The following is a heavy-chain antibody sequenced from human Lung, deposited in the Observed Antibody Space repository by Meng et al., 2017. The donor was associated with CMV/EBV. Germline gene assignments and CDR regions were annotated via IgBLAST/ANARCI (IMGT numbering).Heavy chain of an antibody. D-gene: IGHD6-13*01. CDR2: IIPILGIA. J-gene: IGHJ4*02. Sequence: SVXVSCKASGGTFGSYTISWVRQAPGQGPEWMGRIIPILGIANYAQKFQGRVTMTADKSTNTVYMELSSLRSEDTATYYCARLLAGTGIDFWGQGTLVTVSS. CDR1: GGTFGSYT. CDR3: ARLLAGTGIDF. V-gene: IGHV1-69*02.